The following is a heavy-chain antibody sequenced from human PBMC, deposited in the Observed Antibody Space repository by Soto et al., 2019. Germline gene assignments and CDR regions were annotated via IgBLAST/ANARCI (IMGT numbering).Heavy chain of an antibody. Sequence: EVQLVESGGGLVKPGGSLRLSCEASGFTFTNAWMSWVRQAPGKGPEWVGRIKSKTDGGTTDYAATVKGRFTISRDDSKYTQDLQINSLKTGDTAVYYGTTDQKGRYCSGSYCYSGQHNMDVWGQGTTVTVSS. D-gene: IGHD2-15*01. J-gene: IGHJ6*02. CDR2: IKSKTDGGTT. CDR3: TTDQKGRYCSGSYCYSGQHNMDV. V-gene: IGHV3-15*01. CDR1: GFTFTNAW.